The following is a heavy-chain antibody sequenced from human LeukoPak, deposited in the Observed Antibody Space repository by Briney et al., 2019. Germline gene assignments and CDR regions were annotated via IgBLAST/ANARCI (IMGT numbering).Heavy chain of an antibody. Sequence: PGGSLRLSCAASGFTFSRYSMNWVRHAPGKGLEWVSSISSSSSYIYYADSVKGRFTISRDNAKNSLYLQMNSLRAEDTAVYYCARAYYYGSGSSYNWFDPWGQGTLVTVPS. CDR2: ISSSSSYI. J-gene: IGHJ5*02. D-gene: IGHD3-10*01. CDR1: GFTFSRYS. CDR3: ARAYYYGSGSSYNWFDP. V-gene: IGHV3-21*01.